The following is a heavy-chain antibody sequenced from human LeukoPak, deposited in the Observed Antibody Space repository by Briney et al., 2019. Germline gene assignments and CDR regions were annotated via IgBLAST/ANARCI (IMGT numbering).Heavy chain of an antibody. CDR2: MYYSGST. CDR3: ARDRHLDAFDI. J-gene: IGHJ3*02. V-gene: IGHV4-39*07. Sequence: SETLSLTCSVSGGSIRSHSHYWGWIRQPPGKGLEWVGTMYYSGSTYYNPSLKSRVTISVDTSRNQFSLRLSSVTAADTAVYYCARDRHLDAFDIWGQGTMVTVSS. CDR1: GGSIRSHSHY.